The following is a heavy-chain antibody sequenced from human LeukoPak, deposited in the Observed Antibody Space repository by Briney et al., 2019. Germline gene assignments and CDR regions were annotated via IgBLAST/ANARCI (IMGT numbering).Heavy chain of an antibody. CDR2: TAYVGGNK. V-gene: IGHV3-30*18. J-gene: IGHJ3*02. D-gene: IGHD4-23*01. CDR3: AKDYGGNNYDAFDI. CDR1: GFPFSSFG. Sequence: GGSLRLSCAASGFPFSSFGTDWVRQAPGKGLEWVAVTAYVGGNKYYADSVKGRFTISRDNSKHTLYLQMNSLRAEDTAVYYCAKDYGGNNYDAFDIWGQGTMVAVSS.